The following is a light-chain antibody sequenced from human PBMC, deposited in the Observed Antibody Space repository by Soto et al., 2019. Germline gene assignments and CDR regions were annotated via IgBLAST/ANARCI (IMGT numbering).Light chain of an antibody. CDR1: QSMSTF. CDR3: QQSYTTPRT. J-gene: IGKJ1*01. CDR2: AAS. Sequence: DIQMTRSPSSLSASVGDRVSVTCRASQSMSTFLSWYQQRPGEAPKLLIYAASSLQSGVPSRFSGSGSGADFTLTIGSLQPEDFATYYCQQSYTTPRTFGQGTKVEVK. V-gene: IGKV1-39*01.